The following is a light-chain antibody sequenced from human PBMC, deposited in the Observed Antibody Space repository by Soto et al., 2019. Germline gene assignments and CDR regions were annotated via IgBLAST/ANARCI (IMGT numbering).Light chain of an antibody. V-gene: IGKV3-11*01. CDR2: DAS. Sequence: EIVMTQSPTTLSVSRGERATLXXRASQSVSSYLAWYQQKPGQAPRLVXYDASNRATGIPARFSGSGSGTDFTLTISSLEPEDFAVYYCQQRSNWPLITFGQGTRLEIK. CDR3: QQRSNWPLIT. CDR1: QSVSSY. J-gene: IGKJ5*01.